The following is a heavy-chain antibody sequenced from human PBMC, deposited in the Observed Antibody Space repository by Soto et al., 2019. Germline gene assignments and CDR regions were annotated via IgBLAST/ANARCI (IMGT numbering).Heavy chain of an antibody. CDR3: ARRAETNGWNGFGADRYYFDF. CDR1: GYTFTSYD. Sequence: ASVKVSCKASGYTFTSYDIYWVRQATGQGLEWMGWLNPNTGDSGYAQKFQGRITVTSDTSINTVHMELSSLRSEDTAVYYCARRAETNGWNGFGADRYYFDFWGQGTLVTVSS. CDR2: LNPNTGDS. V-gene: IGHV1-8*01. D-gene: IGHD1-1*01. J-gene: IGHJ4*02.